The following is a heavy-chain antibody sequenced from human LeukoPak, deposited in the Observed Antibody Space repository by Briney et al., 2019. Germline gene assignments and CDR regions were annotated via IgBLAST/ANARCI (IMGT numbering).Heavy chain of an antibody. CDR3: ARAGAKYYYDSSGYYSTAFDI. Sequence: SETLSLTCTVSGGSISSGNFFWSWLRQRPGKGLEWSGYISYSGSTYYNPSLKSRVTISVDTSKNQLSLKLSSVTAADTAVYYCARAGAKYYYDSSGYYSTAFDIWGQGTMVTVSS. V-gene: IGHV4-31*03. D-gene: IGHD3-22*01. J-gene: IGHJ3*02. CDR1: GGSISSGNFF. CDR2: ISYSGST.